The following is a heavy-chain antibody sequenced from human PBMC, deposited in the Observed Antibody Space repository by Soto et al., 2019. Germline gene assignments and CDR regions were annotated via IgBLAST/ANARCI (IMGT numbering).Heavy chain of an antibody. J-gene: IGHJ4*02. CDR3: ARDGGRGTETTGTFDY. CDR2: LSAYNGNT. Sequence: QVQLVQSGAEVKKPGASVKVSCKASGYTFTSYGISWVRQAPGQGLEWMGWLSAYNGNTNYAQKLQGRVTKTTDTATSTAYMELRSRRSDDTAVDDWARDGGRGTETTGTFDYWGQGTLVTVSS. V-gene: IGHV1-18*01. CDR1: GYTFTSYG. D-gene: IGHD4-17*01.